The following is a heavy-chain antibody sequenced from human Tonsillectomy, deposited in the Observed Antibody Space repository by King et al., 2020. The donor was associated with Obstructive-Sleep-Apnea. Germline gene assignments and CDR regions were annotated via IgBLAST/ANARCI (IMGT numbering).Heavy chain of an antibody. V-gene: IGHV3-74*02. CDR1: GFTFSSYW. J-gene: IGHJ4*02. D-gene: IGHD3-22*01. CDR3: ARVYDSSGKEDY. Sequence: VQLVESGGGLVQPGGSLRLSCAASGFTFSSYWMHWVRQAPGKGLVWVSRINSDGSSTSYADSVKGRFTISRDNAKNTLYLQMNSLRAVDTAVYYCARVYDSSGKEDYWGQGTLVTVSS. CDR2: INSDGSST.